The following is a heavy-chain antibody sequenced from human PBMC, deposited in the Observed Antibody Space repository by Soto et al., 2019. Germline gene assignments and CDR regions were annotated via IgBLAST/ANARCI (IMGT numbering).Heavy chain of an antibody. D-gene: IGHD3-22*01. J-gene: IGHJ6*02. CDR1: GGTFSSYA. V-gene: IGHV1-69*01. CDR3: AYYYDSSGYYRGPDYYYYYGMDV. CDR2: IIPIFGTA. Sequence: QVQLVQSGAEVQKPGSSVKVSCKASGGTFSSYAISWVRQAPGQGLEWMGGIIPIFGTANYAQKFQGRVTITADESTSTAYMELSSLRSEDTAVYYCAYYYDSSGYYRGPDYYYYYGMDVWGQGTTVTVSS.